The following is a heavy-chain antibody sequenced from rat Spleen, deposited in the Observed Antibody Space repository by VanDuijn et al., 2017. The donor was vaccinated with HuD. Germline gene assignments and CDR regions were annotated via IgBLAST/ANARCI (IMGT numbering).Heavy chain of an antibody. CDR3: ARQEYTTNYFYYFDY. V-gene: IGHV5S13*01. CDR1: GLSFSNYD. CDR2: ISSGGHNT. D-gene: IGHD1-6*01. J-gene: IGHJ2*01. Sequence: EVQLVESGGGLVQPGRSMKLSCAASGLSFSNYDMAWVRQAPTKGLEWVAFISSGGHNTYYRDSVKGRFTISRDNAKNTQYLQMDSLRSEDTATYYCARQEYTTNYFYYFDYWGQGVMVTVSS.